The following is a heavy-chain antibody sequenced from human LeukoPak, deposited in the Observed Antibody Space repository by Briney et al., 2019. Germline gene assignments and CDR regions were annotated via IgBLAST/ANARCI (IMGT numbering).Heavy chain of an antibody. D-gene: IGHD3-22*01. CDR2: ISAYNGNT. Sequence: APVKVSCKASGYTFTSYGISWVRQAPGQGLEWMGWISAYNGNTNYAQKLQGRVTMTTDTSTSTAYMELRSLRSDDTAVYYCARDGYYYDSSGYPVDYWGQGTLVTVSS. V-gene: IGHV1-18*01. J-gene: IGHJ4*02. CDR1: GYTFTSYG. CDR3: ARDGYYYDSSGYPVDY.